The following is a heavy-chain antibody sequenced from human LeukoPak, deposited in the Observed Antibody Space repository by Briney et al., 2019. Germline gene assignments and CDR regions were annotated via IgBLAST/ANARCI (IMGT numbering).Heavy chain of an antibody. CDR1: GFTFSNYA. Sequence: PGGSLRLSCAASGFTFSNYAMSWVRQAPGKGLEWVSATSGSGVSTYYADSVKGRFTISRDNSKNTLYLQMNSLRIEDTAVYYCAKGLLSNSQRGYFDCWGQGALVSVSS. CDR3: AKGLLSNSQRGYFDC. J-gene: IGHJ4*02. D-gene: IGHD1-26*01. V-gene: IGHV3-23*01. CDR2: TSGSGVST.